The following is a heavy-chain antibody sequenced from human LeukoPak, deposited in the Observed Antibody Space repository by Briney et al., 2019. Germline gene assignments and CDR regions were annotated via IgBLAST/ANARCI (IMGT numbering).Heavy chain of an antibody. J-gene: IGHJ4*02. V-gene: IGHV4-39*01. D-gene: IGHD2-2*01. Sequence: SETLSLTCTVSGGSISSSSYYWGWIRQPPEKGLEWIGSIYYSGSTYYNPSLKSRVTISVDTSKNQFSLKLSSVTAADTAVYYCARPLIQSSTNPFDYWGQGTLVTVSS. CDR2: IYYSGST. CDR1: GGSISSSSYY. CDR3: ARPLIQSSTNPFDY.